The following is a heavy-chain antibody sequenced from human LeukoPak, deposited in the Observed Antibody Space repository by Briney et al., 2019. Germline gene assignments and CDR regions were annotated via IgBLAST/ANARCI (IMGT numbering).Heavy chain of an antibody. CDR3: ARGDGYKNYFDY. CDR2: FDPEDGET. V-gene: IGHV1-24*01. D-gene: IGHD5-24*01. J-gene: IGHJ4*02. Sequence: ASVKVSCKVSGYTLTELSMHWVRQAPGKGLEWMGGFDPEDGETIYAQKFQGRVTMTEDTSTDTAYMELSSLRSEDTAVYYCARGDGYKNYFDYWGQGTLVTVSS. CDR1: GYTLTELS.